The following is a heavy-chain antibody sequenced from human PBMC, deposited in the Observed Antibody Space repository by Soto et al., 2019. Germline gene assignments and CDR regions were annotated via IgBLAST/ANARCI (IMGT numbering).Heavy chain of an antibody. CDR1: GFTFKNYG. V-gene: IGHV3-30-3*01. J-gene: IGHJ5*02. D-gene: IGHD3-22*01. CDR2: VSDDGSNK. CDR3: ARGLVVVITRDWFDP. Sequence: QVQLVESGGGVVQPGRSLRLSCAASGFTFKNYGMHWVRQAPGRGLEWVAVVSDDGSNKDYADPVKGRFTISRDNSKNTLYLQMNSLRPEDTAVYYCARGLVVVITRDWFDPWGQGTLVTVSS.